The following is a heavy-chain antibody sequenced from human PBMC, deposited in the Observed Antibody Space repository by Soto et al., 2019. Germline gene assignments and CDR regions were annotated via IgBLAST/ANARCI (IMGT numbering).Heavy chain of an antibody. CDR2: IFYSGTA. D-gene: IGHD3-16*01. V-gene: IGHV4-59*01. Sequence: SETLSLTCTVSGASMNNYYGSWIRQPPGKGLEHIGYIFYSGTADFNPSLRSRVTMSVDSSNNQFSLKLRSVTAADTAVYYCARSGHSFGGVIWGQGILVTVSS. CDR3: ARSGHSFGGVI. J-gene: IGHJ4*02. CDR1: GASMNNYY.